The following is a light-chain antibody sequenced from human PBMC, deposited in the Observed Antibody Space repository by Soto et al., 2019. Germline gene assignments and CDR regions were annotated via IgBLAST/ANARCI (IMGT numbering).Light chain of an antibody. CDR3: QQRSNLT. V-gene: IGKV3-11*01. CDR1: QSVSSY. Sequence: EIVLTQSPATLSLSPGERATLSCRASQSVSSYLAWYQQKPGQAPRLLIYDASNRATGIPARFSGSGSVTDFTLTISSLEPEDFAVYYCQQRSNLTFGQGTKVEIK. CDR2: DAS. J-gene: IGKJ1*01.